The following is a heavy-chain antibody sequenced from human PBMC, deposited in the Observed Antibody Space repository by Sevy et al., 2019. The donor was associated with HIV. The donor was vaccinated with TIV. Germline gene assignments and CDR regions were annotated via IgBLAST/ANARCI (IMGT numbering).Heavy chain of an antibody. J-gene: IGHJ6*02. D-gene: IGHD3-3*02. V-gene: IGHV1-8*01. CDR1: GYTFTYYD. CDR2: MSPNSGNT. CDR3: ARFLSTSYYYYNAMDV. Sequence: ASVKVSCRASGYTFTYYDINWVRQATGQGLEWMGWMSPNSGNTGYAQKFQGRVTMTRKTSISTAYMEMSSLRSEDTAVYYCARFLSTSYYYYNAMDVWGQGTTVTVSS.